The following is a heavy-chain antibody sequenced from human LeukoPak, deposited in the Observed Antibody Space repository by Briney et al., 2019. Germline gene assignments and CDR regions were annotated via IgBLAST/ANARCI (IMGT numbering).Heavy chain of an antibody. J-gene: IGHJ4*02. D-gene: IGHD3-22*01. CDR1: DTSIHTYY. Sequence: SETLSLTCTVSDTSIHTYYWSWIRQPAGKGLEWIGHIYRTGTTNYNPSLKSRVTISVDTSKNQFSLKLSSVTAADTAVYYCARVDYYDSSGYYYPTNFDYWGQGTLVTVSS. V-gene: IGHV4-4*07. CDR3: ARVDYYDSSGYYYPTNFDY. CDR2: IYRTGTT.